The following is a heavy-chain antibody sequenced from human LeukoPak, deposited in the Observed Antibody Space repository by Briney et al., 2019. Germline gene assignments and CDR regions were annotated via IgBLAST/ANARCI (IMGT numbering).Heavy chain of an antibody. Sequence: VASVKVSCKASGYTFTSYGISWVRQAPGQGLEWMGRISAYNDNTNYAQKLQGGVTMTTDTSTSTAYMELRSLRSDDTAVYYCARSGAADAFDIWGQGTMVTVSS. CDR3: ARSGAADAFDI. D-gene: IGHD1-26*01. CDR1: GYTFTSYG. V-gene: IGHV1-18*01. CDR2: ISAYNDNT. J-gene: IGHJ3*02.